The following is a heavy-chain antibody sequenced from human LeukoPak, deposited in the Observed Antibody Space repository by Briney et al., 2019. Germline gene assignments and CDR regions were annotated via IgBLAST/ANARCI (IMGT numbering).Heavy chain of an antibody. Sequence: ASVKVSCKASGYTFTGYYMHWVRQAPGQGLEGMGWINPNSGGTNYAQKFQGRVTMTRDTSISTAYMELSRLRSDDTAVYYCARGYCSSTSCYGAFDIWGQGTMVTVSS. CDR2: INPNSGGT. CDR1: GYTFTGYY. CDR3: ARGYCSSTSCYGAFDI. D-gene: IGHD2-2*01. V-gene: IGHV1-2*02. J-gene: IGHJ3*02.